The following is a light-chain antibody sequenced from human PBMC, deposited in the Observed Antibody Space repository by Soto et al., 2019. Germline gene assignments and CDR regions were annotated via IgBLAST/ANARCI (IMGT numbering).Light chain of an antibody. V-gene: IGKV1D-8*01. CDR3: QQYYSFPLT. CDR1: EGISSD. CDR2: AAC. Sequence: VIWMTQSPSLLSASTGDRVTISCRMSEGISSDLAWYQPKPGKAPELLICAACALQGGAPSRFSGSGAGTDYTLTISGLQTEAFAHYYYQQYYSFPLTFVGGTKVEIK. J-gene: IGKJ4*01.